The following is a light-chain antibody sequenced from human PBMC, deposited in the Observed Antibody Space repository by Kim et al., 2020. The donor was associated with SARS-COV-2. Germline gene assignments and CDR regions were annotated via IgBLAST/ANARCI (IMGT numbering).Light chain of an antibody. CDR1: RNDVGDYHL. J-gene: IGLJ2*01. CDR2: EVS. Sequence: QSLPISCIGTRNDVGDYHLVCWYQQHPGEAPELVIYEVSKRPSGVSDRFSGSKSGDTASLTISGLRAEDESDYYCWSYAGSRCFVVFGGGTQVTVL. V-gene: IGLV2-23*02. CDR3: WSYAGSRCFVV.